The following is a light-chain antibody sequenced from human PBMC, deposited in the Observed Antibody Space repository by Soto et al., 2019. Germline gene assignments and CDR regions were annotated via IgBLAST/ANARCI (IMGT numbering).Light chain of an antibody. CDR2: GDN. CDR3: QSYDISLHNYV. J-gene: IGLJ1*01. V-gene: IGLV1-40*01. Sequence: QSVLTHPPSVSGAPGQRVSISFTGSTSNIGAPYDVHWYQHLPGAAPKLLIYGDNNRPSGVPDRFSGSKSGTSASLAITSLQAEDEADYYCQSYDISLHNYVFGTGTKLTVL. CDR1: TSNIGAPYD.